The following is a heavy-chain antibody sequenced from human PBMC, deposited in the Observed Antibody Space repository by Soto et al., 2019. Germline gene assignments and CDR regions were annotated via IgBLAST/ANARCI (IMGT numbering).Heavy chain of an antibody. D-gene: IGHD2-8*01. CDR2: IDPSDSYT. J-gene: IGHJ6*02. Sequence: GEALKISCKGSGYSFTSYWISGVRQMPGKGLEWMGRIDPSDSYTKYSPSFQGHVTISAYKSISTAYLQWSSLKASDTAMYYCARLGMVYAPNLDVWGQGTTVTVSS. V-gene: IGHV5-10-1*01. CDR3: ARLGMVYAPNLDV. CDR1: GYSFTSYW.